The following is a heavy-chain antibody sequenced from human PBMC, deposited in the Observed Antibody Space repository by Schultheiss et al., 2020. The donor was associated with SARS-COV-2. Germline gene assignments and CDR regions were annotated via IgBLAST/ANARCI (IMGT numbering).Heavy chain of an antibody. CDR3: ARGAVLLWFRELLSERLH. V-gene: IGHV3-11*06. D-gene: IGHD3-10*01. CDR2: ISSSSSYT. Sequence: GGSLRLSCAASGFTFSDYYMSWIRQAPGKGLEWVSYISSSSSYTNYADSVKGRFTISRDNAKNSLYLQMNSLRAEDTAVYYCARGAVLLWFRELLSERLHWGQGTLVTVSS. J-gene: IGHJ4*02. CDR1: GFTFSDYY.